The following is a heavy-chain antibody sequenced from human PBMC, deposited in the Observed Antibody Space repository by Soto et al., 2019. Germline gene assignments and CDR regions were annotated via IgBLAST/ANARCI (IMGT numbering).Heavy chain of an antibody. CDR1: GYTFTSYY. V-gene: IGHV1-46*01. J-gene: IGHJ6*02. Sequence: ASVKLSCKASGYTFTSYYMHWVRQAPRQGLEWMGIINPSGGSTSYAQKFQGRVTMTRDTSTSTVYMELSSLRSEDTAVYYCAREKIVLMVYAGPGVGSEPPRSIYYYYGMDVWGQGTTVTVSS. CDR2: INPSGGST. D-gene: IGHD2-8*01. CDR3: AREKIVLMVYAGPGVGSEPPRSIYYYYGMDV.